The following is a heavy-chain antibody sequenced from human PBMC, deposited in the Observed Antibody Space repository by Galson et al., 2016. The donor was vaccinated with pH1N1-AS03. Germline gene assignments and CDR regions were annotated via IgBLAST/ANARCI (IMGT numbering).Heavy chain of an antibody. CDR2: VYSNGSP. CDR3: VRESWRDASLYYFDY. D-gene: IGHD3-3*01. Sequence: SETLSLTCTVSGGSVSGGSYYWTWIRQPPGKAPEWIGDVYSNGSPSHNPSLKSRVTISLDTSKNQFSMTLRSVTGADTAVYFCVRESWRDASLYYFDYWGPGTLVTVSS. CDR1: GGSVSGGSYY. V-gene: IGHV4-61*01. J-gene: IGHJ4*02.